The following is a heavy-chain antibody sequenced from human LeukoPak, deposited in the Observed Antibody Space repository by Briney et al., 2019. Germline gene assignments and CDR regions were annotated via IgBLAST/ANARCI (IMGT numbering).Heavy chain of an antibody. J-gene: IGHJ5*02. V-gene: IGHV4-34*01. CDR3: ARGGIRRVVPAAIKAWFDP. Sequence: PSETLSLTCAVYGGSFSGYYWSRIRQPPGKGLECIGEINHSGSTNYNPSLKSRVTISVDTSKNQFSLKLSSVTAADTAVYYCARGGIRRVVPAAIKAWFDPWGQGTLVTVSS. D-gene: IGHD2-2*01. CDR2: INHSGST. CDR1: GGSFSGYY.